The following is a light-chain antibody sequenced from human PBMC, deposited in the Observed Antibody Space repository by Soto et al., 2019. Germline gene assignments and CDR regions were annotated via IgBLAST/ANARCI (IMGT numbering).Light chain of an antibody. Sequence: EIVLTQSPATLSLSPGERATLSCRASQSVSSSYLAWYQQKPGQAPRLLIYGASSRATGIPDRFSGSGSGTDFTLTISRLEPEDFAVYYCQQYGSSLTWTFGQGNKGDIK. CDR2: GAS. CDR3: QQYGSSLTWT. V-gene: IGKV3-20*01. J-gene: IGKJ1*01. CDR1: QSVSSSY.